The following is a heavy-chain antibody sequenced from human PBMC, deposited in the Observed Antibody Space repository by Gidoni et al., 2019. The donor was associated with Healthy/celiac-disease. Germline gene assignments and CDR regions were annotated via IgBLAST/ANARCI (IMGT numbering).Heavy chain of an antibody. CDR2: INHSGST. J-gene: IGHJ3*02. D-gene: IGHD1-26*01. Sequence: QVQLQQWGAGLLKPSETLSLTCSVYGGSFSGYYWSWIRQPPGKGLEWIGEINHSGSTNYNPSLKSRVTISVDTSKNQFSLKLSSVTAADTAVYYCARLHRPRGAFDIWGQGTMVTVSS. CDR1: GGSFSGYY. V-gene: IGHV4-34*01. CDR3: ARLHRPRGAFDI.